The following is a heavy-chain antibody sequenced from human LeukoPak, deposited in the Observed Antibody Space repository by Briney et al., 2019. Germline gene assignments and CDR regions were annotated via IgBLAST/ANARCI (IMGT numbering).Heavy chain of an antibody. CDR3: VRVNILTGSDAFDV. D-gene: IGHD3-9*01. CDR1: GFIVRLNY. CDR2: TYSGGET. J-gene: IGHJ3*01. Sequence: GGSLRLSCAVSGFIVRLNYMAWVRQAPGKGLEWVSITYSGGETYYADSVKGRFSVPRDNSDNTLYLHLSSLRADDTALYYCVRVNILTGSDAFDVWAKGHWSPSPQ. V-gene: IGHV3-66*01.